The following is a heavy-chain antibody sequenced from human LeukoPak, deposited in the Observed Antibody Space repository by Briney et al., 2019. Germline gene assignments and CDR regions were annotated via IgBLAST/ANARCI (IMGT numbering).Heavy chain of an antibody. Sequence: GGSLRLSCAASGFTFSSYSMNWVRQAPGKGLEWVSSISSSSSYIYYADSVKGRFTISRDNAKNSLYLQMNSLRAEDTAVYYCARGGSSTTVKFDPWGQGTLVTVSS. J-gene: IGHJ5*02. CDR1: GFTFSSYS. D-gene: IGHD6-13*01. CDR3: ARGGSSTTVKFDP. CDR2: ISSSSSYI. V-gene: IGHV3-21*01.